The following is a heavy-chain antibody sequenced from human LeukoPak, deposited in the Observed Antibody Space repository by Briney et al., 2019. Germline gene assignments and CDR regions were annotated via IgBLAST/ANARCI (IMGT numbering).Heavy chain of an antibody. D-gene: IGHD2-15*01. CDR2: ISSSGSTI. Sequence: GGSLRLSCAASGFTFSDYYMSWIRQAPGKGLEWVSYISSSGSTIYYADSVKGRFTISRDNAKNSLYLQMNSLRAEDTAVYYCARDFGSCYTASCLTPERLLDPWGQGTLVTVSS. J-gene: IGHJ5*02. CDR1: GFTFSDYY. V-gene: IGHV3-11*01. CDR3: ARDFGSCYTASCLTPERLLDP.